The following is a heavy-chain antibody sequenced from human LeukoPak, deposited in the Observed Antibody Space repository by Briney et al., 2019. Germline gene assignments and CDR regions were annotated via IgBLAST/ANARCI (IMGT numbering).Heavy chain of an antibody. J-gene: IGHJ3*02. CDR2: ISSSGNTI. CDR3: ARDQDDYSDYFGHDAFDI. V-gene: IGHV3-48*03. Sequence: PGGSLRLSCAASGFTFSSYEMNWVRQAPGKGLEWVSYISSSGNTIYYADSVKGRFTISRDNAKNSLFLQMNSLRAEDTAVYYCARDQDDYSDYFGHDAFDIWGQGTLVTVSS. CDR1: GFTFSSYE. D-gene: IGHD4-11*01.